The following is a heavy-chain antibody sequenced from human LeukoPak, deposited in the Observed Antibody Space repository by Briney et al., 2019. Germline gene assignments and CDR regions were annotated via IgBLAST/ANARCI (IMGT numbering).Heavy chain of an antibody. CDR1: CASIITHY. Sequence: SETLSLTCTVSCASIITHYWSWVRQPPEKGPELIGYFYFSGSTNYNPSLKSRATLSGDTSRNQFSLNLRYVTAADAAVYYCARAGDLATAHLALDHWGRGTLVTVS. CDR2: FYFSGST. D-gene: IGHD6-13*01. J-gene: IGHJ4*02. V-gene: IGHV4-59*11. CDR3: ARAGDLATAHLALDH.